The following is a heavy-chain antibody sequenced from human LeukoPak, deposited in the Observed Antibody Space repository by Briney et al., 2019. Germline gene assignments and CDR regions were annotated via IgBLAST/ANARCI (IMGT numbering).Heavy chain of an antibody. CDR3: ARDPQNGALDI. CDR2: MNPDGSVK. D-gene: IGHD1-1*01. J-gene: IGHJ3*02. CDR1: GFTFSSSW. Sequence: GGSLRLSCAASGFTFSSSWMRWVRQAPGKGLEWVAEMNPDGSVKGYVDSMQGRFTISRDNAKNSVYLQMNSLRAEDTAVYYCARDPQNGALDIWGQGTMVTVSS. V-gene: IGHV3-7*01.